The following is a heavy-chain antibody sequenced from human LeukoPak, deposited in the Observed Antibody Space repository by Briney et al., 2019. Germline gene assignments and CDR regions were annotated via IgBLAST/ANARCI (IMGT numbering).Heavy chain of an antibody. J-gene: IGHJ4*02. CDR2: ISADGGST. CDR1: GLNFDDSA. V-gene: IGHV3-43*02. Sequence: GGSLRLSCVVSGLNFDDSAMHWVRQAPGKGLEWVSLISADGGSTFSADSVKCRFSISRDNSKNSLYLQMNSLRREDTARYYCAKESGKFDYWGQGTLVAVSS. CDR3: AKESGKFDY.